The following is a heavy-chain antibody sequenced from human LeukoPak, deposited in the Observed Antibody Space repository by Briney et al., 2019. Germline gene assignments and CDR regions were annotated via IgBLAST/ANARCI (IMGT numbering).Heavy chain of an antibody. V-gene: IGHV3-30*03. Sequence: SCKASGYTFTGYYMHWVRQAPGKGLEWVAVISYDGSNKYYADSVKGRFTISRDNSKNTLYLQMNSLRAEDTAVYYCASLAVAGSAFDYWGQGTLVTVSS. CDR2: ISYDGSNK. CDR1: GYTFTGYY. CDR3: ASLAVAGSAFDY. D-gene: IGHD6-19*01. J-gene: IGHJ4*02.